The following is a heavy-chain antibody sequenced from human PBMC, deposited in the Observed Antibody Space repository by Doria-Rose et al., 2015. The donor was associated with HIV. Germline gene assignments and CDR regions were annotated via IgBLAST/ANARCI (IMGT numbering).Heavy chain of an antibody. Sequence: QVQLVQSGAEVKKPGASVRVSCKASGYTFTNYGLAWVRQAPGQGLEWMGWITVYNGHTSYAQKFHDRVTMTTDTSTRTAYLEVRNLGSDDTAVYYCARKPRFYYETSAWFEFWGQGTLVTVSS. CDR3: ARKPRFYYETSAWFEF. V-gene: IGHV1-18*01. J-gene: IGHJ5*01. CDR2: ITVYNGHT. CDR1: GYTFTNYG. D-gene: IGHD3-22*01.